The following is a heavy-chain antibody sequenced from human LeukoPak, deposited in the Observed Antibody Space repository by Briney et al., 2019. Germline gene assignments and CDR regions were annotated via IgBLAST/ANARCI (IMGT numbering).Heavy chain of an antibody. Sequence: SETLSLTCTVSGYSISSGYYWGWIRQPPGKGLEWIGSIYHSGSTHYNPSLKSRVTTSVDTSKNQFSLKLSSVTAADTAVYYCARHSPDSYYYDSSGYEAFGYWGQGTLVTVSS. CDR2: IYHSGST. CDR3: ARHSPDSYYYDSSGYEAFGY. J-gene: IGHJ4*02. CDR1: GYSISSGYY. D-gene: IGHD3-22*01. V-gene: IGHV4-38-2*02.